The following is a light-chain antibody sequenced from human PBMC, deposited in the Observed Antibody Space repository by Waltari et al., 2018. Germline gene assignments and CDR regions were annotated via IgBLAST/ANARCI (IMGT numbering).Light chain of an antibody. CDR3: QTWDSNNAAV. CDR2: QDN. V-gene: IGLV3-1*01. CDR1: KLGNKY. J-gene: IGLJ1*01. Sequence: SSELMQPPSVSVSPGQTADITCSGDKLGNKYACWYQQKAGQSPILVIYQDNRRPSGIPERFFGSNSENIATLTISGAQAVDEADYYCQTWDSNNAAVFGTGTKVTVL.